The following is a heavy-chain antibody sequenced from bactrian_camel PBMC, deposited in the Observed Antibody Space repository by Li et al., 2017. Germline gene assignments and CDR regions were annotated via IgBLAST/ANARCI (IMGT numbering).Heavy chain of an antibody. J-gene: IGHJ6*01. D-gene: IGHD5*01. V-gene: IGHV3S61*01. CDR2: IDSDGRA. CDR3: ATTGFDF. CDR1: GLTHANWC. Sequence: HVQLVESGGGSVQPGGSLTLSCVASGLTHANWCMAWFRQVPGQEREGIVNIDSDGRADYAESVKGRFTISRDNAKNLVYLQMNSLKTEDTAVYYCATTGFDFWGQGTQVTVS.